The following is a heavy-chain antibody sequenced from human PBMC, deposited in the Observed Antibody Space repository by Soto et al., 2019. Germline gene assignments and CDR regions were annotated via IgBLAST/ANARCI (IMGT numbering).Heavy chain of an antibody. CDR1: GYTFTSYG. Sequence: QVQLVQSGAEVKKPGASVKVSCKASGYTFTSYGISWVRQAPGQGLEWMGWISAYNGNTNYAQKLQGRVTMTTDTSTSTAYMELRRLRSDDTAVYYCAREEEYCSSTSCLGYYYYMDVWGKGTTVTVSS. V-gene: IGHV1-18*01. CDR2: ISAYNGNT. D-gene: IGHD2-2*01. J-gene: IGHJ6*03. CDR3: AREEEYCSSTSCLGYYYYMDV.